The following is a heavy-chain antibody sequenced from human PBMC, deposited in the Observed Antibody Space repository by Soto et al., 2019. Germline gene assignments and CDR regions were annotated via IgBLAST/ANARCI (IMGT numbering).Heavy chain of an antibody. CDR2: IYHSGST. J-gene: IGHJ4*02. CDR1: GYSISSGYY. D-gene: IGHD3-9*01. CDR3: ARDKLGTYYDILTGYSLGFDY. V-gene: IGHV4-38-2*02. Sequence: SETLSLTCTVSGYSISSGYYWGWIRQPPGKGLEWIGSIYHSGSTYYNPSLKSRVTISVDTSKNQFSLKLSSVTAADTAVYYCARDKLGTYYDILTGYSLGFDYWGQGTLVTVSS.